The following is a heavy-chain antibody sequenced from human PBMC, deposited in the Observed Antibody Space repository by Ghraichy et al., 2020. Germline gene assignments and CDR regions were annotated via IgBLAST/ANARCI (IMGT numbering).Heavy chain of an antibody. D-gene: IGHD6-19*01. CDR1: GVSVFSYY. J-gene: IGHJ4*02. CDR2: VYYNGNT. CDR3: ANIRLEGYDSGSYSLDY. Sequence: SETLSLTCTVSGVSVFSYYWTWIRQPPGKGLEWIGYVYYNGNTNYNPSLKSRVTISVDTSKNEFSLKLSAVTAADTAVYYCANIRLEGYDSGSYSLDYWGQGTLVTVSS. V-gene: IGHV4-59*02.